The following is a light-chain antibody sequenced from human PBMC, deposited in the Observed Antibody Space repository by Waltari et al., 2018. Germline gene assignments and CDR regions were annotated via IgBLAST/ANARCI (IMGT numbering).Light chain of an antibody. J-gene: IGKJ4*01. Sequence: EIVMTQSPATLSVSPRERATLSCSASQNIRNYLSWFQQKLGQPPRLLIYDASIRATGIPARFSGSGSGRDFALTISSLQAEDFVVYYCQQFENWPLTFGGGTKVEVK. CDR3: QQFENWPLT. CDR2: DAS. V-gene: IGKV3-15*01. CDR1: QNIRNY.